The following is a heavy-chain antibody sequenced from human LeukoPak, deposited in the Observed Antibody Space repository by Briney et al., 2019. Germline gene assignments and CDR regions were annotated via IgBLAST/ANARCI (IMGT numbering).Heavy chain of an antibody. J-gene: IGHJ4*02. CDR2: IYYSGST. V-gene: IGHV4-59*01. Sequence: SETLSLTCTGSGGSISSYYWSWIRQPPGKGLEWIGYIYYSGSTNYNPSLKSRVTISVDKSKNQFSLKLRSVTAADTAVYYCARDRGPDSSGYYTDRALWYWGQGTLVTVSS. CDR3: ARDRGPDSSGYYTDRALWY. D-gene: IGHD3-22*01. CDR1: GGSISSYY.